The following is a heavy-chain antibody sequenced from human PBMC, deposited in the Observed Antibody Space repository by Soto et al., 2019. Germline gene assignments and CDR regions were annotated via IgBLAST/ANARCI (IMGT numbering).Heavy chain of an antibody. CDR3: AAGFSAPITMIVVPPVG. V-gene: IGHV1-58*01. CDR2: IVVGSGNT. D-gene: IGHD3-22*01. Sequence: ASVKVSCKASGFSFTSSAVQWVRQARGQRLEWIGWIVVGSGNTNYAQKFQERVTITRDMSTSTAYMELSSLRSEDTAVYYCAAGFSAPITMIVVPPVGWGQGTMVTVSS. CDR1: GFSFTSSA. J-gene: IGHJ3*01.